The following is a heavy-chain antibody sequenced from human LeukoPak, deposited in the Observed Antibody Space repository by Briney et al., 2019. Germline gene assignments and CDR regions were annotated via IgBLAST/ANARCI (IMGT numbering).Heavy chain of an antibody. D-gene: IGHD3-22*01. Sequence: SETLSLTCTVSGGSISSSSYYWGWIRQPPGKRLEWIGSIYYSGSTYYNPSLKSRVTISVDTSKNQFSLKLSSVTAADTAVYYCARGTVVITMIDYWGQGTLVTVSS. V-gene: IGHV4-39*07. J-gene: IGHJ4*02. CDR2: IYYSGST. CDR3: ARGTVVITMIDY. CDR1: GGSISSSSYY.